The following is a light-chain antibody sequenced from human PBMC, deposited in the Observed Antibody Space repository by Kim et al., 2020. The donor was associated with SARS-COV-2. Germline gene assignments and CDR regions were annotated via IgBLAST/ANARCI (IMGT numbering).Light chain of an antibody. J-gene: IGLJ3*02. CDR1: SSIIGSNT. CDR3: AAWDDSLNAWV. Sequence: QAVVTQPPSASGTPGQRVTISCSGGSSIIGSNTVNWYQQLPGTAPKLLIYSHDQRPSGVPDRFSGSKSGTSASLAISGLQSEDEADYYCAAWDDSLNAWVFGGGTQLTVL. CDR2: SHD. V-gene: IGLV1-44*01.